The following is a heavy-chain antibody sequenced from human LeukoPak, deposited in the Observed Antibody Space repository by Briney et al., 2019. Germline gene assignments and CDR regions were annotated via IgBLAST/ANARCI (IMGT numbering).Heavy chain of an antibody. J-gene: IGHJ3*02. V-gene: IGHV3-7*01. D-gene: IGHD1-26*01. CDR1: GFTFSKSA. Sequence: GGSLRLSCAASGFTFSKSAMSWVRQAPGKGLEWVANIKQDGSEKYYVDSVKGRFTISRDNAKNSLYLQMNSLRAEDTAVYYCARARTRYSGSYGGAFDISGQGTMVTVSS. CDR3: ARARTRYSGSYGGAFDI. CDR2: IKQDGSEK.